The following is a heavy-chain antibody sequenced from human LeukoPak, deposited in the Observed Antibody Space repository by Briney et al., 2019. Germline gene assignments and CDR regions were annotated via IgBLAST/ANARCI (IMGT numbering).Heavy chain of an antibody. CDR3: ARTYTSGWCAN. V-gene: IGHV5-51*01. CDR2: IHPADSDT. J-gene: IGHJ4*02. CDR1: GYSFTDFW. D-gene: IGHD6-13*01. Sequence: GESLKISCKAPGYSFTDFWIGWVRQLPGKGLEWMGNIHPADSDTRYSPSFQGHVTISADKSINTAYLQWTSLNASDTAMYYCARTYTSGWCANWGQGTLVTVSS.